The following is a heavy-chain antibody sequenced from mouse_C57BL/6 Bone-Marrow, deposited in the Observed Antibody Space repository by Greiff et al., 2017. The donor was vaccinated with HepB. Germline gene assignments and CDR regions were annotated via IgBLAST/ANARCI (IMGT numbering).Heavy chain of an antibody. J-gene: IGHJ4*01. CDR3: ARWYSPVYAMDY. CDR1: GYSFTGYY. Sequence: EVQLQQSGPELVKPGASVKISCKASGYSFTGYYMHWVKRSHGNILDWIGYIYPYNGVSSYNQKFKGKATLTVDKSSSTAYMERSSLTSEDSAVDYGARWYSPVYAMDYWGQGTAVTVSS. D-gene: IGHD1-1*02. V-gene: IGHV1-31*01. CDR2: IYPYNGVS.